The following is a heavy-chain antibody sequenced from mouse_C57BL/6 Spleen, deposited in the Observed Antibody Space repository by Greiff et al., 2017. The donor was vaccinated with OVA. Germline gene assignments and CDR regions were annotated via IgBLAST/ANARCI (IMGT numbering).Heavy chain of an antibody. CDR3: ARTVYYAMDY. CDR2: INPSTGGT. Sequence: EVHLVESGPELVKPGASVKISCKASGYSFTGYYMNWVKQSPEKSLEWIGEINPSTGGTTYNQKFKAKATLTVDKSSSTAYMQLKSLTSEDSAVYYCARTVYYAMDYWGQGTSVTVSS. V-gene: IGHV1-42*01. J-gene: IGHJ4*01. CDR1: GYSFTGYY.